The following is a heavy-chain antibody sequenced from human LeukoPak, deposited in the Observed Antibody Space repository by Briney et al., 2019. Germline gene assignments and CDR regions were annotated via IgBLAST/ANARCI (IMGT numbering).Heavy chain of an antibody. V-gene: IGHV4-34*01. CDR1: GGSFSGYF. J-gene: IGHJ6*03. CDR3: ARVLRSGWTILVSGYYMDV. D-gene: IGHD6-19*01. CDR2: INHSGST. Sequence: PSETLSLTCAVYGGSFSGYFWSWIRQPPGKGLEWIGEINHSGSTNYNPSLKSRVTISVDTSKNQFSLKLSSVTAADTAVYYCARVLRSGWTILVSGYYMDVWGKGTTVTVSS.